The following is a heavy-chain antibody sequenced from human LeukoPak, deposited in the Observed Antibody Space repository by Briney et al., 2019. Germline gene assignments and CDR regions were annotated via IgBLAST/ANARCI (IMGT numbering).Heavy chain of an antibody. CDR1: GYTFTTYG. CDR2: ISTYNGNT. Sequence: GASVKVSCKASGYTFTTYGITWVRQAPGQGLEWMGRISTYNGNTNYAQNLQGRVTMTTDTSTSTAYMELRSLTSDDTAVYYCARVGSDSSGGNCYWGQGTLVIVSS. J-gene: IGHJ4*02. CDR3: ARVGSDSSGGNCY. V-gene: IGHV1-18*01. D-gene: IGHD2-15*01.